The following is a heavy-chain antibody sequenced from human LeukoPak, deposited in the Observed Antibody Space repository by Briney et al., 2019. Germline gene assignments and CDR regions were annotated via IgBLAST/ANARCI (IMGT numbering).Heavy chain of an antibody. CDR3: ARDGLRRPPTPYCGGDCPLDY. J-gene: IGHJ4*02. CDR2: TNWDGGRT. CDR1: GFTFSSYG. V-gene: IGHV3-20*04. D-gene: IGHD2-21*02. Sequence: GGTLRLSCAASGFTFSSYGMSWVRQAPGRGLEWVSGTNWDGGRTGYADSVKGRFTISRDNAKNSLYLQMNSLRVEDTAMYYCARDGLRRPPTPYCGGDCPLDYWGQGTLVSVSS.